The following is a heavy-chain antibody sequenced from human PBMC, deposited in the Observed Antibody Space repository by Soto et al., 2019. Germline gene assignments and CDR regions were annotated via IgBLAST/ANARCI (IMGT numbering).Heavy chain of an antibody. Sequence: GGSLRLSCAASGFIFSSYWMHWVRQAPGKGLVWVSRINSDGSSTSYADSVKGRFTISRDNAKNTLYLQMNSLRAEDTAVYYCARDISRAAAGLDYWGQGTLVTVSS. CDR2: INSDGSST. CDR3: ARDISRAAAGLDY. CDR1: GFIFSSYW. D-gene: IGHD6-13*01. J-gene: IGHJ4*02. V-gene: IGHV3-74*01.